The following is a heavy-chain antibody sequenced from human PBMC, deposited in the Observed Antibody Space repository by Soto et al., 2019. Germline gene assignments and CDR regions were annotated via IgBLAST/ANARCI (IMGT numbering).Heavy chain of an antibody. CDR3: TRECIAARPDAFDI. CDR1: GFTFGDYA. D-gene: IGHD6-6*01. J-gene: IGHJ3*02. V-gene: IGHV3-49*03. CDR2: IRSKAYGGTT. Sequence: GGSLRLSCTASGFTFGDYAMSWFRQAPGKGLEWVGFIRSKAYGGTTEYAASVKGRFTISRDDSKSIAYLQMNSLKTEDTAVYYCTRECIAARPDAFDIWGQGTMVTVSS.